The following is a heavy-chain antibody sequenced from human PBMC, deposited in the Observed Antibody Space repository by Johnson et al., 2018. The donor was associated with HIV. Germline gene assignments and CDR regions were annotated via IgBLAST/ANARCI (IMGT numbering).Heavy chain of an antibody. Sequence: VQLVESGGGVVQPGGSLRLSCAASGFTFSSYWMSWVRQAPGKGLEWVANIKQDGREKYYVDSVTGRFTISRDNAKNSLYLQMNSLRAEDTAVYYCARESDSSGYYSDAFDIWGQGTMVTVSS. J-gene: IGHJ3*02. V-gene: IGHV3-7*05. CDR3: ARESDSSGYYSDAFDI. CDR1: GFTFSSYW. D-gene: IGHD3-22*01. CDR2: IKQDGREK.